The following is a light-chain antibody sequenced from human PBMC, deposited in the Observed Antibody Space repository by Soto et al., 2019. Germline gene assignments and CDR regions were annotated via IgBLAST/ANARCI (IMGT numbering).Light chain of an antibody. CDR3: SSYAGSNNVV. J-gene: IGLJ2*01. Sequence: QSVLTQPPSASGSPGQSVTISCTGTSSDVGGDNYVSWYQQHPGNAPKLMIYDVSKRPSGVPDRFSGSKSGNTASLTVSGLQAEDEADYYCSSYAGSNNVVFGGGTKLTVL. V-gene: IGLV2-8*01. CDR1: SSDVGGDNY. CDR2: DVS.